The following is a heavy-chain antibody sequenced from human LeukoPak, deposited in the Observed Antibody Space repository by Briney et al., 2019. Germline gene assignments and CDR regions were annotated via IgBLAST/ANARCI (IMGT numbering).Heavy chain of an antibody. J-gene: IGHJ4*02. V-gene: IGHV3-30*02. Sequence: GGSLRLSCAASGFTFSSYGMHWVRQAPGKGLEWVAFIRYDGSNKYYADSVKGRFTISRDNSKNTLYLQMNSLRAEDTAVYYCAHVPQVAARLPQLYWGQGTLVTVSS. CDR2: IRYDGSNK. CDR3: AHVPQVAARLPQLY. CDR1: GFTFSSYG. D-gene: IGHD6-6*01.